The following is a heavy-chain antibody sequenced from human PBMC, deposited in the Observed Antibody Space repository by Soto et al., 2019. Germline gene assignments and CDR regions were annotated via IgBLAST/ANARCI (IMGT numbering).Heavy chain of an antibody. CDR2: IYYSGST. J-gene: IGHJ4*02. D-gene: IGHD4-17*01. CDR3: ARVLGDHDYGDYSFDY. Sequence: SETLSLTCTFSGGSISSYYWSWIRQPPGKGLEWIGYIYYSGSTNYNPSLKSRVTISVDTSKNQFSLKLSSVTAADTAVYYCARVLGDHDYGDYSFDYWGQGTLGTVSS. V-gene: IGHV4-59*01. CDR1: GGSISSYY.